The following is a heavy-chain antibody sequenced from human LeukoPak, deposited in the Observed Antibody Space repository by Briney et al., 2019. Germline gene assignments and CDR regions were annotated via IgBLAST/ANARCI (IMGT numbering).Heavy chain of an antibody. V-gene: IGHV3-23*01. D-gene: IGHD3-10*01. CDR1: RFTFNTYA. J-gene: IGHJ4*02. CDR3: AKGRDYYGSGSYCDY. CDR2: ISGNGDIT. Sequence: GGSLRLSCAASRFTFNTYAVNWVRQAPGKGLEWVSAISGNGDITYYADSVKGRFTISRDNSKNTLYLQMNSLRAKDTAVYYCAKGRDYYGSGSYCDYWGQGTLVTVSS.